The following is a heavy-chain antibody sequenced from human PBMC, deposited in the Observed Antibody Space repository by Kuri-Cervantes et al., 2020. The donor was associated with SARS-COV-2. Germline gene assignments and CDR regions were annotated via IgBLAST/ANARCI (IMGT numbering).Heavy chain of an antibody. CDR1: GYSFTSYW. J-gene: IGHJ6*02. V-gene: IGHV5-10-1*01. D-gene: IGHD3-9*01. CDR3: ARLGGDILTGYWKYYYGMDV. Sequence: GESLKISCKGSGYSFTSYWIGWVRQMPGKGLEWMGRIDPSDSYTNYSPSFQGHVTISAGKSISTAYLQWSSLKASDTAMYYCARLGGDILTGYWKYYYGMDVWGQGTTVTVSS. CDR2: IDPSDSYT.